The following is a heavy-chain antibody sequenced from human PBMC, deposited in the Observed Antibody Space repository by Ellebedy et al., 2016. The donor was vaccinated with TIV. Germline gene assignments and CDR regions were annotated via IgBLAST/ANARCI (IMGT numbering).Heavy chain of an antibody. Sequence: GESLKISXAASGFTFRSYWMTWVRQAPGKGLEWVANIKQDGSEKFYLDSVKGRFTISRDNDKNSLYLQMDNLRAEETGIYYCARGHDTNWDRHLDYWGQGTPVTVSS. V-gene: IGHV3-7*04. CDR1: GFTFRSYW. CDR3: ARGHDTNWDRHLDY. CDR2: IKQDGSEK. J-gene: IGHJ4*02. D-gene: IGHD1-1*01.